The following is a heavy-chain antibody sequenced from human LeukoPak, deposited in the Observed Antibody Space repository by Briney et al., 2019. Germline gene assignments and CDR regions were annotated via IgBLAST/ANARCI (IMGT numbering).Heavy chain of an antibody. J-gene: IGHJ4*02. CDR2: IYSGGST. CDR3: ARYYYDSSGYPYYFDY. V-gene: IGHV3-53*01. Sequence: GGSLRLSCAASVFIVCSNYMSSVRQAPGKGLEWVSVIYSGGSTYYADSVKGRFTISRDNSKNTLYLQMNRLRAEDTAVYYCARYYYDSSGYPYYFDYWGQGTLVTVSS. D-gene: IGHD3-22*01. CDR1: VFIVCSNY.